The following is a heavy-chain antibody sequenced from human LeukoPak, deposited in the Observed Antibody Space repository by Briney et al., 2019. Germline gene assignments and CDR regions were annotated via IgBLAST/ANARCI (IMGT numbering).Heavy chain of an antibody. D-gene: IGHD3-22*01. Sequence: GGSLRLSCAAPGFTFHNFATSWVRQASGKGLEWVSSISSSGEFTFYADSVKGRFTIFRDNSRYTLYLQMNSLRAEDAAMYYCVKDRPNYYESNGDYYKRDGDFWGQGTLVTVSA. J-gene: IGHJ4*02. CDR1: GFTFHNFA. V-gene: IGHV3-23*01. CDR2: ISSSGEFT. CDR3: VKDRPNYYESNGDYYKRDGDF.